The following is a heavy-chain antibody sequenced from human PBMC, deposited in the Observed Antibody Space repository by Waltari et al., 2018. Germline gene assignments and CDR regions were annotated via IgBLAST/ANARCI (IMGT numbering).Heavy chain of an antibody. V-gene: IGHV1-69*05. CDR3: ASRGVTTDYYYYGMDV. Sequence: QVQLVQSGAEVKKPGSSVKVSCKASGGTFRSYAISWVRPAPGQGLEWMGGIIPIFGTANYAQKFQGRVTITTDESTSTAYMELSSLRSEDTAVYYCASRGVTTDYYYYGMDVWGQGTTVTVSS. D-gene: IGHD4-17*01. CDR2: IIPIFGTA. J-gene: IGHJ6*02. CDR1: GGTFRSYA.